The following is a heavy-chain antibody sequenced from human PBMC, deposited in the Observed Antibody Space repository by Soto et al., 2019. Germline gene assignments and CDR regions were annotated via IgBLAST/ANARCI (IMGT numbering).Heavy chain of an antibody. CDR1: GGSISSGGYY. J-gene: IGHJ3*02. V-gene: IGHV4-31*03. D-gene: IGHD6-13*01. Sequence: QVQLQESGPGLVKPSQTLSLTCTVSGGSISSGGYYWSWIRQHPGKGLEWIGYISYSGSTYYNPSLKSRVTISVDTSKDQFTLKLSSVTAADTAVYYWAREGAGPKGSSSWPDDAFDIWGQGKMVTVSS. CDR2: ISYSGST. CDR3: AREGAGPKGSSSWPDDAFDI.